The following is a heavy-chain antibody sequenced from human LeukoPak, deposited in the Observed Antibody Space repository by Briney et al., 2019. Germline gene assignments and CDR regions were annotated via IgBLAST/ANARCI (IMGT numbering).Heavy chain of an antibody. CDR2: MNPNRGNT. V-gene: IGHV1-8*01. J-gene: IGHJ6*03. CDR3: ARDIRGELLSSHYYYYYMDV. Sequence: ASVKVSCKASGYTFTSYDINWVRQATGQGLEWMGWMNPNRGNTGYAQKFQGRVTMTRNTSISTAYMELSSLRSEDTAVYYCARDIRGELLSSHYYYYYMDVWGKGTTVTVSS. CDR1: GYTFTSYD. D-gene: IGHD3-10*01.